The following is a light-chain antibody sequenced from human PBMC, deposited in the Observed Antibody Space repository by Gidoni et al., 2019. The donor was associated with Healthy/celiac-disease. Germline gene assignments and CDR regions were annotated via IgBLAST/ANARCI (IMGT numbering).Light chain of an antibody. J-gene: IGLJ2*01. CDR3: QAGDSTTYVV. CDR1: KLGDKY. CDR2: QDS. V-gene: IGLV3-1*01. Sequence: SYALSQPPSVSVSPGQTASITCSGDKLGDKYACWYQQKPGQSPVLVIYQDSKRPSGIPERFSGSNAGNTATLTISGTQAMDEADYDCQAGDSTTYVVFGGGTKLTVL.